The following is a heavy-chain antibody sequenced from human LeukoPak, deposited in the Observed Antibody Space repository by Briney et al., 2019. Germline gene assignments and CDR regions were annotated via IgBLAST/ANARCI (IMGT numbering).Heavy chain of an antibody. Sequence: GGSLRLSCAASEFTFSTYAMHWVRQAPGKGLEWVAVISYDGSNKYYADSVKGRFTISRDNSKSTLYLQMNNLRADDTAVYSCARDRAGYYDSSGPLDHWGQGTLVTVSS. V-gene: IGHV3-30-3*01. CDR1: EFTFSTYA. D-gene: IGHD3-22*01. CDR2: ISYDGSNK. CDR3: ARDRAGYYDSSGPLDH. J-gene: IGHJ4*02.